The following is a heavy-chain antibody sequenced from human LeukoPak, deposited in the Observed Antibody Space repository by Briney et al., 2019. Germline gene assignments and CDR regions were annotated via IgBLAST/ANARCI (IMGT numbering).Heavy chain of an antibody. CDR2: INHSGST. Sequence: SETLSLTCAVYGVSFSGYYWSWIRQPPGKGLEWIGEINHSGSTNYNPSLKSRVTISVDTSKNQFSLKLSSVTAADTAVYFCARGVDNWNIDVFDIWGQGTMVTVSS. D-gene: IGHD1/OR15-1a*01. CDR3: ARGVDNWNIDVFDI. CDR1: GVSFSGYY. V-gene: IGHV4-34*01. J-gene: IGHJ3*02.